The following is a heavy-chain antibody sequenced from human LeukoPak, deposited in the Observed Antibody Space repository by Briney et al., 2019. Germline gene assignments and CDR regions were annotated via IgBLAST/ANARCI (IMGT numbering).Heavy chain of an antibody. V-gene: IGHV1-2*02. J-gene: IGHJ4*02. CDR2: INPNSGGT. CDR3: AREQILGYCSSTSCYNFDY. Sequence: GASVKVPCKASGYTFTGYYMHWVRQAPGQGLEWMGWINPNSGGTNYAQKFQGRVTMTRDTSISTAYMERSRLRSDDTAVYYCAREQILGYCSSTSCYNFDYWGQGTLVTVSS. CDR1: GYTFTGYY. D-gene: IGHD2-2*01.